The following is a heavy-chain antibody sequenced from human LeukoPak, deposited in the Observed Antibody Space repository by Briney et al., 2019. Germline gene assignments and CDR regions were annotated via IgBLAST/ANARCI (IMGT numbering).Heavy chain of an antibody. V-gene: IGHV4-34*01. CDR3: ARERRVYYDSSGYYLVAFDI. J-gene: IGHJ3*02. CDR1: GGSFSGYY. D-gene: IGHD3-22*01. CDR2: INHSGST. Sequence: PSETLSLTCAVYGGSFSGYYWSWIRQPPGKGLEWIGEINHSGSTNYNPSLKSRVTISVDTSKNQFSLKLSSVTAADTAVYYCARERRVYYDSSGYYLVAFDIWGQGTMVTVSS.